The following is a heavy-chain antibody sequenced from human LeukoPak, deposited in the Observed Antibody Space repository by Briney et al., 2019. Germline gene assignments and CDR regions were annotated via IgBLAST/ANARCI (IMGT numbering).Heavy chain of an antibody. CDR3: ARGPRFSNSLYYYYYYMDV. J-gene: IGHJ6*03. CDR2: ISPYNGDT. CDR1: GYTFTTYG. D-gene: IGHD4-11*01. V-gene: IGHV1-18*01. Sequence: GASVKVSCKASGYTFTTYGISWVRQAPGQGLEWMGWISPYNGDTNYAQKLQGRVTMTTDTSTSTAYMELRSLRADDTAVYFCARGPRFSNSLYYYYYYMDVWAKGTAVTVSS.